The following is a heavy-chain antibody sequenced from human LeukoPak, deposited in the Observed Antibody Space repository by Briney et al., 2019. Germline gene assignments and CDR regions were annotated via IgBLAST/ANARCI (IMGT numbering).Heavy chain of an antibody. V-gene: IGHV3-23*01. J-gene: IGHJ4*02. CDR3: ARDLWIATALGY. CDR2: ISGSGGST. Sequence: GGSLRLSCAASGFTFSSYAMSWVRQAPGKGLEWVSAISGSGGSTYYADSVKGRFTISRDNAKNTLYLQMNSLRAEDTAVYYCARDLWIATALGYWGQGTLVTVSS. D-gene: IGHD6-13*01. CDR1: GFTFSSYA.